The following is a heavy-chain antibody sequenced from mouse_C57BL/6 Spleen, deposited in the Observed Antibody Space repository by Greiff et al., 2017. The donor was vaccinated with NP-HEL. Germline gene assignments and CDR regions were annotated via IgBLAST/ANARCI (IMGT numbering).Heavy chain of an antibody. CDR2: ILPGSGST. J-gene: IGHJ2*01. CDR1: GYTFTGYW. CDR3: ARDYGSSYEEGY. V-gene: IGHV1-9*01. Sequence: QVQLQQSGAELMKPGASVKLSCKATGYTFTGYWIGWVQPRPGHGLEWIGEILPGSGSTNYNEKFKGKATFTADTSSNTAYMQLSCLSTEDSAIYYCARDYGSSYEEGYWGQGTTLTVSS. D-gene: IGHD1-1*01.